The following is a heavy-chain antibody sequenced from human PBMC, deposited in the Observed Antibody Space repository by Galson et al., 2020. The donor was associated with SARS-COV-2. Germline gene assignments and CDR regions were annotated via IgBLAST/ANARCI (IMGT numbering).Heavy chain of an antibody. CDR3: ASPYLAAASFFGAFDV. J-gene: IGHJ3*01. CDR2: ISTSGTNI. Sequence: GESLKISCAASGFTFSNYEMNWVRQAPGKGLEWISYISTSGTNIYYADSVKGRFTISRDHATNSLYLQMTSLRAEDTAVYYCASPYLAAASFFGAFDVRGQGTMVTVSS. V-gene: IGHV3-48*03. D-gene: IGHD6-13*01. CDR1: GFTFSNYE.